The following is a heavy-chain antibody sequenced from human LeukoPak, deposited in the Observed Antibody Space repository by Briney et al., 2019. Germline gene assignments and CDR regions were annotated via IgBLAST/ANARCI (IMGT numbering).Heavy chain of an antibody. J-gene: IGHJ4*02. CDR1: GGSFSGYY. Sequence: PSETLSLTCAVYGGSFSGYYWSWIRQPPGKGLEWIGEINHSGSTNYNPSLKSRVIISVDTSKNQFSLKVSSVTAADTAVYYCARGMRRGHFDYWGQGTLVTVSS. D-gene: IGHD5-12*01. CDR3: ARGMRRGHFDY. CDR2: INHSGST. V-gene: IGHV4-34*01.